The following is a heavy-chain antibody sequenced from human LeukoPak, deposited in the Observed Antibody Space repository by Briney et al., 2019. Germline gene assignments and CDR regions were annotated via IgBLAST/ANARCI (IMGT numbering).Heavy chain of an antibody. CDR2: ISSSVGTM. J-gene: IGHJ4*02. V-gene: IGHV3-48*03. D-gene: IGHD1-26*01. CDR1: LFIAIRYE. CDR3: ARDNYSGSRYFDH. Sequence: PVGSLRLSRAPSLFIAIRYEMSSGPQAPGKGVGCGSYISSSVGTMNYADPARVGFTVPRDNARNSRYRQMNSRRPGDPAIYSVARDNYSGSRYFDHWGQGTLVTVSS.